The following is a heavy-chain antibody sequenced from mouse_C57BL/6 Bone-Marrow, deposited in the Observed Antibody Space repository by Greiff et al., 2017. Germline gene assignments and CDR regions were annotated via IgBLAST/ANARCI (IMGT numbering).Heavy chain of an antibody. CDR1: GYTFTSYG. J-gene: IGHJ3*01. CDR2: IYPRSGNT. V-gene: IGHV1-81*01. CDR3: ARILPY. Sequence: VMLVESGAELARPGASVKLSCKASGYTFTSYGISWVKQRTGQGLEWIGEIYPRSGNTYYNEKFKGKATLTADKSSSTAYMELRSLTSEDSAIYYCARILPYWGQGTLVTVSA.